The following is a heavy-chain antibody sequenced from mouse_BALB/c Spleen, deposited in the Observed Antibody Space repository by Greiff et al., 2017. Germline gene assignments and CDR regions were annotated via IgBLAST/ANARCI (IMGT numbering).Heavy chain of an antibody. J-gene: IGHJ2*01. CDR1: GYTFTSYV. CDR3: GARDNYGSPYFDY. CDR2: INPYDDGT. D-gene: IGHD1-1*01. Sequence: VQLKESGPGLVTPGASVTISCTASGYTFTSYVMHWVRQKPGQGLEWIGYINPYDDGTKYNEKFIGKATMTSDNSSNTAYMVLSSLTSEDATVLYYGARDNYGSPYFDYWGQGTTLTVSS. V-gene: IGHV1-14*01.